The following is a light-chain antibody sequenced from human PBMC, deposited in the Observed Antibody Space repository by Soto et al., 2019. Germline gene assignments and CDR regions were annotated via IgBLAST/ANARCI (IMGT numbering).Light chain of an antibody. CDR3: QHYNSYPRT. CDR1: QSISSW. J-gene: IGKJ1*01. Sequence: DLQMTQSPSTLSASVGDRVTITCRASQSISSWLAWYQQKPGKAPKLLIYDASSLESGVPSRFSGSGSWTEFTRTISSLQPDDFSTYYCQHYNSYPRTFGQGTKVEIK. V-gene: IGKV1-5*01. CDR2: DAS.